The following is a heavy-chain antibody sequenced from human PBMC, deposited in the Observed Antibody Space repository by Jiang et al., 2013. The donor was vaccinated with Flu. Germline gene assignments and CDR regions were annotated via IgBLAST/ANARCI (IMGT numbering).Heavy chain of an antibody. V-gene: IGHV2-26*01. J-gene: IGHJ4*02. CDR2: FFRVDVT. Sequence: TQTLTLTCTFSGFSLVTSRLGVGWIRQPPGRPWSGLHTFFRVDVTSYNPSLRRRLSVSRATSDSQVVLTLTNVDPLDAGTYFCARTLSPRGYTYIYWGQPILVTVSS. D-gene: IGHD5-18*01. CDR1: GFSLVTSRLG. CDR3: ARTLSPRGYTYIY.